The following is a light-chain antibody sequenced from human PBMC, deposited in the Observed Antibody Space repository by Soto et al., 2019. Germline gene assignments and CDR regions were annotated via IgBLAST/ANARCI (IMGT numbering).Light chain of an antibody. Sequence: EIVLTQSPGTVSLSPGERATLSCRASQSVGSRWLAWYQQKPGQAPRVLIYGGSNRATGIPDRFIGSGSGTAFTLTNSRLEPEDFAVYYCQQYYSSRTFGQGTKVEMK. V-gene: IGKV3-20*01. CDR2: GGS. CDR1: QSVGSRW. J-gene: IGKJ1*01. CDR3: QQYYSSRT.